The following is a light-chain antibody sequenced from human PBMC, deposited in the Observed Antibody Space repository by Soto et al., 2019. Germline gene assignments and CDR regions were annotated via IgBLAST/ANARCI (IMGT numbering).Light chain of an antibody. CDR3: EDSGRAPHR. CDR2: GAS. J-gene: IGKJ5*01. Sequence: VLTPSPGTLSLSPGERATLSCRAIQSVSSSYLAWYQQKPGQAPRLLIYGASSRATGIPDRFSGSGAGTNFTLATCRVEAEACALYYYEDSGRAPHRFGQGTRLEIK. CDR1: QSVSSSY. V-gene: IGKV3-20*01.